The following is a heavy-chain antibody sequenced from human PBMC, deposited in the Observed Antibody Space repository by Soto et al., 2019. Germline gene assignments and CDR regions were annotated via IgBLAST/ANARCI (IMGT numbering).Heavy chain of an antibody. V-gene: IGHV1-18*01. CDR3: ASQYCSTSSCYPRDY. CDR2: ISAYNGDT. D-gene: IGHD2-2*01. J-gene: IGHJ4*02. Sequence: QVQLVQSGADVKKPGASVKVSCKASGYTFTSYGISWVRQAPGQGLEWMGWISAYNGDTNYAQKLQDRVTMTTDTSTSTAYMELRSLRSDDTAVYYCASQYCSTSSCYPRDYWGQGTLVTVSS. CDR1: GYTFTSYG.